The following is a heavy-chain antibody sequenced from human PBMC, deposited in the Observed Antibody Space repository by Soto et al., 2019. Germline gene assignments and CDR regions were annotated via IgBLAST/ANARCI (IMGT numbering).Heavy chain of an antibody. V-gene: IGHV4-59*01. J-gene: IGHJ4*02. Sequence: LSLTCTVSGGSISSYYLSWIRQPPGKGLEWIGYIYYSGSTNYNPSLKSRVTISVDTSKNQFSLKLSSVTAADTAVYYCARSSGYYSSYGYWGQGTLVTVSS. CDR3: ARSSGYYSSYGY. CDR1: GGSISSYY. D-gene: IGHD3-22*01. CDR2: IYYSGST.